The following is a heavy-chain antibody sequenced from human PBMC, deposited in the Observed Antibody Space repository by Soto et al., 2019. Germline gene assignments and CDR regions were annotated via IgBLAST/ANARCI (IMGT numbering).Heavy chain of an antibody. Sequence: EVQLLESGGGLVQPGGSLRLSCAASGFTFSSYAMSWVRQAPGKGLEWVSAISGSGGSTYYADSVKGRFTISRDNSKNTLYLQMNSLRAEDTAVYYCATIYGDPSWYFDYWGQGTLVTVSS. CDR3: ATIYGDPSWYFDY. V-gene: IGHV3-23*01. CDR1: GFTFSSYA. CDR2: ISGSGGST. D-gene: IGHD4-17*01. J-gene: IGHJ4*02.